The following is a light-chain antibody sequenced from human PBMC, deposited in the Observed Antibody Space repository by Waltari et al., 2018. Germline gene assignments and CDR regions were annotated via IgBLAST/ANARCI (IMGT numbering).Light chain of an antibody. Sequence: DIQITQSPSSMSASEGDTVTITCRADQSINTYLNWYQQRPGKAPKLLIYAASTLQGGVPSRFSGSGSGTDFTLTISSLQPEDFATFYCQQTYKTPITFGQGTRLDVK. CDR2: AAS. CDR1: QSINTY. V-gene: IGKV1-39*01. CDR3: QQTYKTPIT. J-gene: IGKJ5*01.